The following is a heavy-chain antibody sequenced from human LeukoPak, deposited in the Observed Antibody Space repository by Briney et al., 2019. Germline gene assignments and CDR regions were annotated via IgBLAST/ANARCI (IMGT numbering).Heavy chain of an antibody. CDR1: GGSISSGGYY. CDR3: ARDMTTVTYAFDI. V-gene: IGHV4-31*03. J-gene: IGHJ3*02. D-gene: IGHD4-11*01. Sequence: SSETLSFTCTVSGGSISSGGYYWSWIRQHPGKGLEWIGYIYYSGSTYYNPSLKSRVTISVDTSKNQFSLKLSSVTAADTAVYYCARDMTTVTYAFDIWGQGTMVTVSS. CDR2: IYYSGST.